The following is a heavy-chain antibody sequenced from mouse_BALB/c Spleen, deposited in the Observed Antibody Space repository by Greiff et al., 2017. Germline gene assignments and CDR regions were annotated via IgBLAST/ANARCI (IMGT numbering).Heavy chain of an antibody. J-gene: IGHJ3*01. Sequence: VQLVESGAELVKPGASVKLSCKASGYTFTSYYMYWVKQRPGQGLEWIGEINPSNGGTNFNEKFKSKATLTVDKSSSTAYMQLSSLTSEDAAVYYCTMITSWFAYWGQGTLVTVSA. CDR2: INPSNGGT. V-gene: IGHV1S81*02. CDR1: GYTFTSYY. D-gene: IGHD2-4*01. CDR3: TMITSWFAY.